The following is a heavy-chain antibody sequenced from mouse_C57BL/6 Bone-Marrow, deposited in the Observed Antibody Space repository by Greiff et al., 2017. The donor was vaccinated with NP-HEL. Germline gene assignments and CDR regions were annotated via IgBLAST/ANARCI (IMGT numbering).Heavy chain of an antibody. J-gene: IGHJ4*01. Sequence: EVQLQQSGPELVKPGASVKISCKASGYTFTDYYMNWVKQSHGKSLEWIGDINPNNGGTSYNQKFKGKATLTVDKSSSTAYMELRSLTSEDSAVYYCARSDYGNFPYAMDYWGQGTSVTVSS. CDR2: INPNNGGT. CDR3: ARSDYGNFPYAMDY. D-gene: IGHD2-1*01. V-gene: IGHV1-26*01. CDR1: GYTFTDYY.